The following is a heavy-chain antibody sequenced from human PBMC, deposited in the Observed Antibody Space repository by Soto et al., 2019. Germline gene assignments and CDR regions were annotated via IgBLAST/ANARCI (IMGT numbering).Heavy chain of an antibody. D-gene: IGHD3-3*01. Sequence: QLQLQESGPGLVKPSETLSLTCTVSGDSVSSNNYYWGWIRQPPGKGLEWIGSIFYSGSTYYSPSLKSRVTISVDTSKNQFSLNLRSVTATETAVYYCASHRSGYPTDYWGQGTLVTVSS. CDR1: GDSVSSNNYY. J-gene: IGHJ4*02. V-gene: IGHV4-39*01. CDR3: ASHRSGYPTDY. CDR2: IFYSGST.